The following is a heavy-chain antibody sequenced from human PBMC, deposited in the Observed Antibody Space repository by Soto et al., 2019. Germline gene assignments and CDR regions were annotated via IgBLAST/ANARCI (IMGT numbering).Heavy chain of an antibody. CDR1: GFTFSSYS. CDR2: ITSSSDIV. V-gene: IGHV3-48*01. Sequence: GGSLGLSCAASGFTFSSYSMNWVRQAPGKGLEWISYITSSSDIVQYADSVKGRFTISRDNAKSSLYLQMNSLRAEDTAVYYCARDLLWAFDIWGQGTMVTVSS. CDR3: ARDLLWAFDI. J-gene: IGHJ3*02.